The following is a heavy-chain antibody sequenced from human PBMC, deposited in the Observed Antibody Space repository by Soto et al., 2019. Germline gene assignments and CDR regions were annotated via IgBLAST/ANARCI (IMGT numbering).Heavy chain of an antibody. V-gene: IGHV3-30*18. Sequence: VGSLRLSCAASGFTFSSYGMHWVRQAPGKGLEWVAVISYDGSNKYYADSVKGRFTISRDNSKNTLYLQMNSLRAEDTAVYYCAKDVVVAATTGLGDYYYYYGMDVWGQGTTVTGSS. CDR2: ISYDGSNK. J-gene: IGHJ6*02. CDR3: AKDVVVAATTGLGDYYYYYGMDV. D-gene: IGHD1-26*01. CDR1: GFTFSSYG.